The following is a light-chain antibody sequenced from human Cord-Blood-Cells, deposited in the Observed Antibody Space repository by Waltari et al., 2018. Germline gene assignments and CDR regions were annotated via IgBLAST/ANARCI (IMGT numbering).Light chain of an antibody. CDR3: QQYGSSLPYS. Sequence: EYVLTQSPSPLSLYSRDVATLSCRASQSVSSSYLAWYQRKPGQAPRLLIYGASSRSTGIRDRFSGSGSGTDFTLTISRLEPEDFAVYYCQQYGSSLPYSFGQGTKLEIK. CDR2: GAS. J-gene: IGKJ2*03. CDR1: QSVSSSY. V-gene: IGKV3-20*01.